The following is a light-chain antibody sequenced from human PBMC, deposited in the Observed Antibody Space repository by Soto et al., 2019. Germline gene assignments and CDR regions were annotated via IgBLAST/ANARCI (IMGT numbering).Light chain of an antibody. J-gene: IGLJ1*01. V-gene: IGLV2-14*01. CDR2: EVS. CDR3: SSYTRTSSYV. Sequence: QSVLTQPASVSGSPGQSITISCTGTSSDIGDYNYVSWYQQHPGKAPKLMIYEVSNRPSGISNRFSGSKSGNTASLTISGLQADDEADYYCSSYTRTSSYVFGTGTKLTVL. CDR1: SSDIGDYNY.